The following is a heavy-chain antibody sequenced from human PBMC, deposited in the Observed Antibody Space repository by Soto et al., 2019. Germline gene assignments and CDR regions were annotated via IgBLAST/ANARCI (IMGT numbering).Heavy chain of an antibody. CDR2: ITGSGGST. V-gene: IGHV3-23*01. J-gene: IGHJ4*02. D-gene: IGHD4-17*01. CDR1: GFTFSTYA. Sequence: EVQLLESGGGLVQPGGSLRLSCAASGFTFSTYAMIWVRQAPGKGLEWVSVITGSGGSTYYADSVKGRFTISRDTSKNTVFLQMISLRAEDTAVYYCAKDRYGDYGGIDYWGQGTMVTVSS. CDR3: AKDRYGDYGGIDY.